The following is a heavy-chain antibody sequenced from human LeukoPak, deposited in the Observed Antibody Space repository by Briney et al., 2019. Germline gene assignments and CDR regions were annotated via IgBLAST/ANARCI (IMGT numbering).Heavy chain of an antibody. V-gene: IGHV4-4*07. Sequence: SETQSLPCTLSIDSIRNGHWRGLPRSTEGAVECIRRIYTRGSTSYNPSLKSRVTISLDKSKKQFSLNLNPVTAAHTAVYYGAKGSTYGSGRDQRTPLDYWGQGTLVTVSS. CDR3: AKGSTYGSGRDQRTPLDY. J-gene: IGHJ4*02. CDR2: IYTRGST. D-gene: IGHD3-10*01. CDR1: IDSIRNGH.